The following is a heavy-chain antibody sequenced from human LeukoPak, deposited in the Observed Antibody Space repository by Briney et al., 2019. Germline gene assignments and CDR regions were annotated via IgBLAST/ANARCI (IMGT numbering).Heavy chain of an antibody. V-gene: IGHV1-69*01. CDR1: GGTFSSYA. J-gene: IGHJ4*02. Sequence: SVKVSCKASGGTFSSYAISWVRQAHGEGLEGMGGIIPIFGTANYAQEFQGRVTITADESTSTAYMELSSLRSEDTAVYYCARDEGRSFDYWGQGTLVTVSS. CDR3: ARDEGRSFDY. CDR2: IIPIFGTA.